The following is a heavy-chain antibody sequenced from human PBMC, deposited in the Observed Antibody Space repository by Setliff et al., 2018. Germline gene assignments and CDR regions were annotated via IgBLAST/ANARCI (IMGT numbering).Heavy chain of an antibody. CDR1: GGSISSGDYY. CDR3: ARSTYGGAAAAYYFDY. V-gene: IGHV4-30-4*08. Sequence: SETLSLTCTVSGGSISSGDYYWSWIRQPPGKGLEWIGYIYYSGSTYYNPSLNSRLTISVDTSKNQFSLKLSSVTAADTAVYYCARSTYGGAAAAYYFDYWGQGTLVT. CDR2: IYYSGST. D-gene: IGHD6-13*01. J-gene: IGHJ4*02.